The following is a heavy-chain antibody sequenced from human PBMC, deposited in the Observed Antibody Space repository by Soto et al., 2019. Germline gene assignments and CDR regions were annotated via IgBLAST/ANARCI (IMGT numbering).Heavy chain of an antibody. CDR1: GGSVSSYY. D-gene: IGHD1-26*01. J-gene: IGHJ4*02. CDR2: IYYSGST. CDR3: ARDQRVGGFDY. Sequence: SSETLSLTCTVSGGSVSSYYWGWIRQPPGKGLEWIGYIYYSGSTYYNPSLKSRVTISVDTSKNQFSLKLSSVTAADTAVYYCARDQRVGGFDYWGQGTLVTVSS. V-gene: IGHV4-59*02.